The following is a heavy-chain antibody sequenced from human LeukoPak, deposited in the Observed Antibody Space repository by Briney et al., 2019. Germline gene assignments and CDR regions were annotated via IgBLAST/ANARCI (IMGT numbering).Heavy chain of an antibody. CDR2: IYYSGST. Sequence: SETLSLTCTVSGGSISSSSYYWGWIRQPPGEGLEWIGSIYYSGSTYYNPSLKSRVTISVDTSKNQFSLKLSSVTAADTAVYYCARLMVRGVSTFDYWGQGTLVTVSS. D-gene: IGHD3-10*01. J-gene: IGHJ4*02. CDR3: ARLMVRGVSTFDY. V-gene: IGHV4-39*01. CDR1: GGSISSSSYY.